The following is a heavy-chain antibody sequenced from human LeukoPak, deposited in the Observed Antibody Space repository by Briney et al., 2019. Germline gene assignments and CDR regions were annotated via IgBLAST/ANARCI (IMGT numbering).Heavy chain of an antibody. V-gene: IGHV4-59*01. CDR2: IYYSGST. CDR3: AREDSGYDYSPFDY. Sequence: SETLSLTCTVSGGSISSYYWSWIRQPPGKGLEWIGYIYYSGSTSYNPSLKSRVTISVDTSMNQLSLKLLSVTAADTAVYYCAREDSGYDYSPFDYWGQGILVTVSS. D-gene: IGHD5-12*01. CDR1: GGSISSYY. J-gene: IGHJ4*02.